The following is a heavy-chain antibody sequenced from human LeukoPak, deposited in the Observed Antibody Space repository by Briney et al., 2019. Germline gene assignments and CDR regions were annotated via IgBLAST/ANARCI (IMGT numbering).Heavy chain of an antibody. D-gene: IGHD6-13*01. CDR1: GFTFSSYA. Sequence: GRSLRLSCAASGFTFSSYAMHWVRQAPGKGLEGVAVISDDGSNKYYADSVKGRFTISRDNSKNTLYLQMNSLRTEDTALYYLPRKARIAAAASFDYWGQGALVTVSS. CDR2: ISDDGSNK. V-gene: IGHV3-30*14. CDR3: PRKARIAAAASFDY. J-gene: IGHJ4*02.